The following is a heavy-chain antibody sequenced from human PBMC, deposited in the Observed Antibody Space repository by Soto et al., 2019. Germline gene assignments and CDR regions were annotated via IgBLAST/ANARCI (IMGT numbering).Heavy chain of an antibody. CDR1: GFTFSSYA. Sequence: LRLSCAASGFTFSSYAMNWVRQAPGKGLEWVSGISGSGGSTYYADSVRGRFTISRDNSKNTLHLQMNSLRAEDTAVYYCAKVPCFSSSSCPYGMDVWGQGTTVTVSS. J-gene: IGHJ6*02. CDR3: AKVPCFSSSSCPYGMDV. CDR2: ISGSGGST. V-gene: IGHV3-23*01. D-gene: IGHD2-2*01.